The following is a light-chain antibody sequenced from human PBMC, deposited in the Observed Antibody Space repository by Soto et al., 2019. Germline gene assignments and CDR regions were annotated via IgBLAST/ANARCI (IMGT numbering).Light chain of an antibody. CDR2: AVN. J-gene: IGLJ3*02. CDR3: CSYAGSYTWV. Sequence: QSALTQPRSVSGSPGQSVTISCTGTSIDVGDYNYVSWYQQHPGKAPKLLIYAVNMRPSGVPDRFSGSKSGNTASLTISGLQAEDDADYSCCSYAGSYTWVFGGGTKVTVL. CDR1: SIDVGDYNY. V-gene: IGLV2-11*01.